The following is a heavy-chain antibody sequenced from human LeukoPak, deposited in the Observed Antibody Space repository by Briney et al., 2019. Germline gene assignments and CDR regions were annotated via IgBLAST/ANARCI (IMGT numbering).Heavy chain of an antibody. Sequence: GGSLRLSCAASGFTFSSYSMNWVRQAPGKGLEWVSYISSSSSTIYYADSVKGRFTISRDNAKNSLYLQMNSLRAEDTAVYYCAREARRESWLWATQNFDYWGQGTLVTVSS. D-gene: IGHD5-18*01. CDR1: GFTFSSYS. J-gene: IGHJ4*02. CDR3: AREARRESWLWATQNFDY. V-gene: IGHV3-48*04. CDR2: ISSSSSTI.